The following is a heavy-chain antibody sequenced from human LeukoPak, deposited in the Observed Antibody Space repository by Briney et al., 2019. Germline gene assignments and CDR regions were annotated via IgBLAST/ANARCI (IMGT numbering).Heavy chain of an antibody. Sequence: ASVKVSCKASGYTFTSYYMHWVRQAPGQGLEWMGIINPSGGSTSYAQKFQGRVTMTRDTSTSTVYMELSSLRSEDTAVYYCARDEITMVRGAIIPQHLDVWGQGTTVTVSS. D-gene: IGHD3-10*01. V-gene: IGHV1-46*01. J-gene: IGHJ6*02. CDR3: ARDEITMVRGAIIPQHLDV. CDR1: GYTFTSYY. CDR2: INPSGGST.